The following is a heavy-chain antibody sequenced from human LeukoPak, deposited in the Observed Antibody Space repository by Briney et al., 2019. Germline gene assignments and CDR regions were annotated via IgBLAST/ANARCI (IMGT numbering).Heavy chain of an antibody. J-gene: IGHJ5*02. Sequence: ASVKVSCKVSGYTLTELSMHWVRQAPGKGDGWMGGFDPEDGETIYAQKFQGRVTMTEDTSTDTAYMELSSLRSEDTAVYYCATDWNGPAAIKDWFDPWGQGTLVTVSS. D-gene: IGHD2-2*02. CDR3: ATDWNGPAAIKDWFDP. CDR2: FDPEDGET. V-gene: IGHV1-24*01. CDR1: GYTLTELS.